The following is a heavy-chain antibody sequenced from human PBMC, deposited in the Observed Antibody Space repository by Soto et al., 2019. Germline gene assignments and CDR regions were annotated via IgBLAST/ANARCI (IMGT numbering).Heavy chain of an antibody. J-gene: IGHJ6*02. D-gene: IGHD2-15*01. V-gene: IGHV1-8*01. Sequence: QVQLVQSGAEVKKPGASLKVSCKASGYTFTSYDINWVRQVTGQGLEWMGWMNPNSGNTGYAQKYQGKVTMSRNTSIRTAYMELSSLRSEYTAVYYCARADMVGRLGMDGWGQGTTASASS. CDR3: ARADMVGRLGMDG. CDR2: MNPNSGNT. CDR1: GYTFTSYD.